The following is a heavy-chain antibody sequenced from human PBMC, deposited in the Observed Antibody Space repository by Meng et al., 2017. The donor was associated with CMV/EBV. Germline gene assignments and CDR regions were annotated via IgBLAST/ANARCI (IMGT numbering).Heavy chain of an antibody. CDR1: GGSFSGYY. Sequence: SETLSLTCAVFGGSFSGYYWSWIRQPLGKGLEWIGEINHSGSTNHNLSLKSRVTISVDTSKNQFSLKLSSVTAADTAVYYCARGPSSGWYWGWGQGTLVTVSS. J-gene: IGHJ4*02. V-gene: IGHV4-34*01. CDR3: ARGPSSGWYWG. D-gene: IGHD6-19*01. CDR2: INHSGST.